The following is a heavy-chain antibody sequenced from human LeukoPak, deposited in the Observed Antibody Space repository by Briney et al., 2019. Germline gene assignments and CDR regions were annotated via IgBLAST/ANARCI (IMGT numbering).Heavy chain of an antibody. V-gene: IGHV1-69*04. CDR1: GGTFSSYA. J-gene: IGHJ3*02. CDR3: ARDRVVVPAAIEAGDAFDI. Sequence: ASVKVSCKASGGTFSSYAISWVRQAPGQGLEWMGRIIPILGIVNYAQKFQGRVTITADKSTSTAYMELSSLRSEDTAVYYCARDRVVVPAAIEAGDAFDIWGQGTMVTVSS. CDR2: IIPILGIV. D-gene: IGHD2-2*01.